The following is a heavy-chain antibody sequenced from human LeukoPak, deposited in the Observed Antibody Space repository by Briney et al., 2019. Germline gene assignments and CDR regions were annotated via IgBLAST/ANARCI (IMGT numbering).Heavy chain of an antibody. V-gene: IGHV7-4-1*02. CDR2: INTKTGSP. CDR1: EYTFTSYA. CDR3: ARDWWVYGSSWYEVDV. J-gene: IGHJ3*01. Sequence: ASVKVSCKASEYTFTSYAMNWVRQAPGQGLEWMGWINTKTGSPTYAQGFTGRFVFSLDTSVSTAYLQISSLKAEDTAVYYCARDWWVYGSSWYEVDVWGQRTMVTVSS. D-gene: IGHD6-13*01.